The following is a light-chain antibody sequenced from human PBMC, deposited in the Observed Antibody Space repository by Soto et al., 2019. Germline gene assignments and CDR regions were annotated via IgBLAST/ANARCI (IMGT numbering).Light chain of an antibody. CDR3: QQYGSAPRT. V-gene: IGKV3-20*01. CDR1: QSVSSDS. CDR2: DVS. J-gene: IGKJ1*01. Sequence: EIVLTQSPGTLSLSPGERAILSCRASQSVSSDSLAWYRQKPGQAPRLLVYDVSSRATGIPDRFSGSGSGTDFTLTISRLEPEDFAVYYCQQYGSAPRTFGQGTKVEIK.